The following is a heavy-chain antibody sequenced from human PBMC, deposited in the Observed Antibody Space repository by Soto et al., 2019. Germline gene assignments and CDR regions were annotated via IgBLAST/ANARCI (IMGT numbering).Heavy chain of an antibody. CDR1: GFTFTTHG. D-gene: IGHD6-13*01. CDR3: AKDRGGSWTFDY. Sequence: QVQLVESGGGVVQPGGSLSLSCAASGFTFTTHGMHWVRQSPGKGLEWVASIAYDGSNRNYGDHVKGRFFVSRHNPKKTVSLQMNGLRHEDTGVYFCAKDRGGSWTFDYWGQGILVIVSS. J-gene: IGHJ4*02. V-gene: IGHV3-30*18. CDR2: IAYDGSNR.